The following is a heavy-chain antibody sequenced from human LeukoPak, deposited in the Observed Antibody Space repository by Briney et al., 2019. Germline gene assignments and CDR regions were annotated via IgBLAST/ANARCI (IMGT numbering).Heavy chain of an antibody. CDR2: IYASGST. CDR1: GASIASYY. CDR3: ARHEVAGSRNAFDI. Sequence: SETLSLTCTVSGASIASYYWNWMRQSPGKGLEWIAYIYASGSTNSNPSLKNRVTVSVDTSKNQLSLRLTSVTAADTAVYYCARHEVAGSRNAFDIWGQGTMVTVSS. J-gene: IGHJ3*02. D-gene: IGHD6-19*01. V-gene: IGHV4-4*09.